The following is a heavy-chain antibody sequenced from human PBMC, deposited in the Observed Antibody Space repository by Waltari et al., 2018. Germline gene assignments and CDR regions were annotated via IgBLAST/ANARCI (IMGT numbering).Heavy chain of an antibody. CDR1: GYTFTDYY. D-gene: IGHD6-13*01. CDR2: CDPEDGET. V-gene: IGHV1-69-2*01. J-gene: IGHJ4*02. CDR3: ATSIQMYSSSWDFDY. Sequence: EVQLVQSGAEVKKPGATVKISCKASGYTFTDYYMHWVQQAPGKGLEWMGRCDPEDGETIDAEKCQGRVTRTADTSTDTAYRELSSLRSEDTAVYYCATSIQMYSSSWDFDYWGQGTLVTVSS.